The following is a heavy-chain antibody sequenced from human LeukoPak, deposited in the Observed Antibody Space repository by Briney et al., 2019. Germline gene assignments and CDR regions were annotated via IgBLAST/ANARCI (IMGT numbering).Heavy chain of an antibody. D-gene: IGHD3-10*01. Sequence: GGSLRLSCAASGFTVSSNYMSWVRQAPGKGLEWVSVIYSGGSTYYADSVKGRFTISRDNSKNTLYLQMNSLRAEDTAVYYCAKDGGLLWFGELPRTFYYMDVWGKGTTVTVSS. CDR3: AKDGGLLWFGELPRTFYYMDV. CDR2: IYSGGST. J-gene: IGHJ6*03. CDR1: GFTVSSNY. V-gene: IGHV3-66*01.